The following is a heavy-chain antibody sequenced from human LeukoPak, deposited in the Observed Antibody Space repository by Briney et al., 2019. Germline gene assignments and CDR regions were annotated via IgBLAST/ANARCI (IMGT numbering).Heavy chain of an antibody. V-gene: IGHV5-51*01. CDR1: GYSLTSYW. CDR2: IYPGDSDT. D-gene: IGHD3-10*01. J-gene: IGHJ5*02. CDR3: ARRNTYYYGSGSQTKYNWFDP. Sequence: GESLKISCKGSGYSLTSYWIGWVRQMPGKGLEWMGIIYPGDSDTRYSPSFQGQVTISADKSISTAYLQWSSLKASDTAMYYCARRNTYYYGSGSQTKYNWFDPWGQGTLVTVSS.